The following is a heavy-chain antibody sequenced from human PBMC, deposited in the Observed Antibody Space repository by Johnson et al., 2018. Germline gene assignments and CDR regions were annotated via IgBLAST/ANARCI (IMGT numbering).Heavy chain of an antibody. J-gene: IGHJ6*03. Sequence: QVQLQESGPGLVKPSETLSLTCTVSGGSISSYYWSWIRQPPGKGLEWIGYIYYSGSTNYNPSLKSRVTISVDTSKNQFSLKLSSVTAADTAVYYCARISRPGDYYYMDVWGKGTTVTVSS. CDR3: ARISRPGDYYYMDV. CDR1: GGSISSYY. V-gene: IGHV4-59*01. D-gene: IGHD1-1*01. CDR2: IYYSGST.